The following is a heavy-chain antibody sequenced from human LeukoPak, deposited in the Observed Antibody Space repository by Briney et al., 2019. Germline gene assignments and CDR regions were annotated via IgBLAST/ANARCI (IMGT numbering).Heavy chain of an antibody. CDR3: AKGSGSGWYGWFAP. J-gene: IGHJ5*02. D-gene: IGHD6-19*01. V-gene: IGHV3-23*01. Sequence: GGSLRLSCAVSGITLSNYGMSWVRQAPGKGLEWVAGISDSGGNTNYADSVKGRFTISRDNPKNTLYLQMNSLRAEDTAVYYCAKGSGSGWYGWFAPWGQGTLVTVSS. CDR1: GITLSNYG. CDR2: ISDSGGNT.